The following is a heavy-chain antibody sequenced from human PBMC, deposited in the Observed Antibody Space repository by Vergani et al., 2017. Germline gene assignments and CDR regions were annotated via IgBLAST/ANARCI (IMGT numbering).Heavy chain of an antibody. CDR1: GGSFSGYY. Sequence: QVQLQQWGAGLLKPSETLSLTCAVYGGSFSGYYWSWIRQPPGKGLEWIGEINHSGSTNYNPSLKSRVTISVGTSKNQFSLKLSSVTAADTAVYYCARDIRRRYCSSTSCFSPWGQGTLVTVSS. CDR3: ARDIRRRYCSSTSCFSP. D-gene: IGHD2-2*01. V-gene: IGHV4-34*01. CDR2: INHSGST. J-gene: IGHJ5*02.